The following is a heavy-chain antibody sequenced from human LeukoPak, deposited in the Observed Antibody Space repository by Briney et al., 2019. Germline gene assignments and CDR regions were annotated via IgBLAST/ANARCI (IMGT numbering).Heavy chain of an antibody. J-gene: IGHJ4*02. D-gene: IGHD5-18*01. Sequence: SETLSLTCTVSGGSISSYSWSWIRQPPGKGLEWIGYISNSGRTNYSPSLKSRVAISVDTSKNQSSLKLSSVTAADTAVYYCARGGYGYYFDYWGQGTLVTVSS. CDR2: ISNSGRT. V-gene: IGHV4-59*01. CDR3: ARGGYGYYFDY. CDR1: GGSISSYS.